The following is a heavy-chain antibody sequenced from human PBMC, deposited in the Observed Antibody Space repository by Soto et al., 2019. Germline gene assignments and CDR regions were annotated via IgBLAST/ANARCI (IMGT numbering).Heavy chain of an antibody. CDR1: GGTFSSYA. J-gene: IGHJ1*01. CDR3: ARGYYDSRLTPEYFQH. V-gene: IGHV1-69*01. D-gene: IGHD3-22*01. Sequence: VKVSCKASGGTFSSYAISWVRQAPGQGLEWMGGIIPIFGTANYAQKFQGRVTITADESTSTAYMELSSLRSEDTAAYYCARGYYDSRLTPEYFQHWGQGTLVTVSS. CDR2: IIPIFGTA.